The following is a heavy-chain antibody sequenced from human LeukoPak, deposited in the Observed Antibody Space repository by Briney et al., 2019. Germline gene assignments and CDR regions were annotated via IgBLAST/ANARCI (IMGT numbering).Heavy chain of an antibody. V-gene: IGHV1-2*06. Sequence: ASVKVSCKASGYTFTGYYMHWVRQAPGQGLEWMGRINPNSGGTNYAQKFQGRVTMTRDTSISTAYMELSRLRSDDTAVYYCATEAGSGRPPPSDYWGQGTLVTVSS. CDR2: INPNSGGT. D-gene: IGHD3-10*01. CDR1: GYTFTGYY. CDR3: ATEAGSGRPPPSDY. J-gene: IGHJ4*02.